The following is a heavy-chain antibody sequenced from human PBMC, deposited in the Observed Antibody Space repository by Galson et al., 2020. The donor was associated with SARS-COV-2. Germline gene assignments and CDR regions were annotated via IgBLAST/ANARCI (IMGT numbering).Heavy chain of an antibody. D-gene: IGHD6-6*01. CDR3: ARASRADYYGLDV. V-gene: IGHV4-31*03. J-gene: IGHJ6*02. Sequence: SETLSLTCTVSGDSISTGGYYWSWIRQHPGEGLEWNGYIYYSGSTYYNPSLKSRVTTSVDTSKNQFSLKLSSVTAADTAVYYCARASRADYYGLDVWGQGTTVTVSS. CDR2: IYYSGST. CDR1: GDSISTGGYY.